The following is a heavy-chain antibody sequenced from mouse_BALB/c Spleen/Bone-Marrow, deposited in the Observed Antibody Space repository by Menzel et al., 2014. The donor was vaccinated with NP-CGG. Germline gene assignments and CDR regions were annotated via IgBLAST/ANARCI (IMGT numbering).Heavy chain of an antibody. J-gene: IGHJ4*01. CDR1: GFNIKDTY. D-gene: IGHD2-3*01. Sequence: EVQLQQSGAELVKPGASVKLSCTASGFNIKDTYMHWVKQRPDQGLEWIGRIDPENGNTKYDPKFQGKATITADTSSNTAYLQLSSLTSEDTAVYYCARGLLQYYYAMDYWGQGTSVTGSS. V-gene: IGHV14-3*02. CDR3: ARGLLQYYYAMDY. CDR2: IDPENGNT.